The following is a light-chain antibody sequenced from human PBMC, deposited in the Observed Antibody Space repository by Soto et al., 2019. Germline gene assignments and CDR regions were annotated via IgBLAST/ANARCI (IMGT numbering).Light chain of an antibody. J-gene: IGKJ1*01. Sequence: AIQMTQSPTSLSASVGDRVTITCRASQGIRNDLGWFQQKPGKAPKSLIYAASNLHSGVASRFSGSGSGRDFTLTISGLQPDDFATYYCLQDFRYPWTFGQGTKV. CDR1: QGIRND. CDR3: LQDFRYPWT. V-gene: IGKV1-6*02. CDR2: AAS.